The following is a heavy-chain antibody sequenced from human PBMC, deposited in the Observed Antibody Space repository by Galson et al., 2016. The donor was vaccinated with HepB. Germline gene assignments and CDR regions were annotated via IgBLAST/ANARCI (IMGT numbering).Heavy chain of an antibody. CDR1: GASVISGGFY. CDR3: ARGWRILYVRDDQTNCYFEK. J-gene: IGHJ4*02. CDR2: VSHSGET. D-gene: IGHD2/OR15-2a*01. V-gene: IGHV4-39*07. Sequence: SETLSLTCTVSGASVISGGFYWGWIRQPPGKGLEYIGTVSHSGETYYKSSLKSRVTISIDKFKNQFSLRVNSVTAADTALYFCARGWRILYVRDDQTNCYFEKWGQGTLVTVSS.